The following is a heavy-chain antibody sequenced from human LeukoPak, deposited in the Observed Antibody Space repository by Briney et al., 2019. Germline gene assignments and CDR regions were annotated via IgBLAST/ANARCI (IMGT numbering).Heavy chain of an antibody. CDR2: IYNSGST. CDR3: ARFRMVSFDY. CDR1: GDSISSSSYY. V-gene: IGHV4-39*07. Sequence: SETLSLTCTVAGDSISSSSYYWDWIRQPPGKGLEWIGDIYNSGSTYYNPSLKSRVTLSVDTSKNQFSLKLISVTAADTAVYYCARFRMVSFDYWGQGTLVTVSS. D-gene: IGHD3-3*01. J-gene: IGHJ4*02.